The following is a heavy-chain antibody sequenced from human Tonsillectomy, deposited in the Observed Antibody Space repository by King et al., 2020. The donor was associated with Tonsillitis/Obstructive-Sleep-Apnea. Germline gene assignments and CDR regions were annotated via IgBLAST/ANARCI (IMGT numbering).Heavy chain of an antibody. CDR2: IKEDGSEK. CDR1: GFTLNHYW. J-gene: IGHJ3*02. V-gene: IGHV3-7*01. D-gene: IGHD2-21*02. Sequence: VQLVESGGGLVQPGGSLRLSCVASGFTLNHYWMTWVRQAPGKGLEWVANIKEDGSEKNYVDSVKGRFTVSRDNARHSLYLQMNSLRAEDTAVYYCARDLSVVVAAIWYDVHDIWGQGTMVTVSP. CDR3: ARDLSVVVAAIWYDVHDI.